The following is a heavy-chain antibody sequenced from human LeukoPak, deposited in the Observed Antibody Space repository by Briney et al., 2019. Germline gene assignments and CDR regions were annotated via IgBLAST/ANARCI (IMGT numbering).Heavy chain of an antibody. CDR2: LYYGGSA. J-gene: IGHJ5*02. V-gene: IGHV4-61*01. CDR3: ARDTSDP. CDR1: GGSVSDNNYY. Sequence: PSETLSLTCIVSGGSVSDNNYYWGWIRQPPGKELEYIGNLYYGGSANYNPSLRSRVTISVDTSKNQFSLSLTSVTAADTAMYYCARDTSDPWGQGTLVTVSS.